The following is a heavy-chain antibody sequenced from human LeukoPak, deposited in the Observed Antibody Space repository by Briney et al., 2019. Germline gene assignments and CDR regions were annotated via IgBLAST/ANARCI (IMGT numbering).Heavy chain of an antibody. J-gene: IGHJ3*02. CDR1: GFTFDDYA. Sequence: GGSLRLSCAASGFTFDDYAMHWVRQAPGKGLEWVSGISWNSGSIGYADSVKGRFTISRDNAKNSLYLQMNSLRAEDTALYYCAKADSGGYPTSGGARKGDAFDIWGQGTMVTVSS. V-gene: IGHV3-9*01. CDR2: ISWNSGSI. D-gene: IGHD1-26*01. CDR3: AKADSGGYPTSGGARKGDAFDI.